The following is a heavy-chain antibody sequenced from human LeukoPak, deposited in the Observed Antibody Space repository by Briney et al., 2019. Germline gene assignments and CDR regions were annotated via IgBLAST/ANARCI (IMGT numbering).Heavy chain of an antibody. Sequence: GGSLRLSCEASGFTFSSYSMNWVRQAPGKGLEWVSYISSSTSTIYYADSVKGRFTISRDNAKNSLSLQMNSLRAEDTAVYYCARDLFRRGVDRGYWGQGTLVIVSS. CDR1: GFTFSSYS. CDR3: ARDLFRRGVDRGY. V-gene: IGHV3-48*01. D-gene: IGHD1-26*01. J-gene: IGHJ4*02. CDR2: ISSSTSTI.